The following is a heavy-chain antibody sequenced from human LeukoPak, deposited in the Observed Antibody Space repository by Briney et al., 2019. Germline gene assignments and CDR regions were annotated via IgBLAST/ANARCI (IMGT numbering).Heavy chain of an antibody. CDR2: FDPKDGET. CDR3: ATASPSSGLGDYFDY. CDR1: GYTLTELS. D-gene: IGHD6-19*01. V-gene: IGHV1-24*01. J-gene: IGHJ4*02. Sequence: ASVKVSCKVSGYTLTELSMHWVRQAPGKGLEWMGGFDPKDGETIYAQKFQGRVTMTEDTSTDTAYMELSSLRSEDTAVYYCATASPSSGLGDYFDYWGQGTLVTVSS.